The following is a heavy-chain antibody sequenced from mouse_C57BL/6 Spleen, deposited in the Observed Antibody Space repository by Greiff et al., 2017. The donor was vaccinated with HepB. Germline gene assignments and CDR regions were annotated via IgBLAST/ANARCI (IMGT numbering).Heavy chain of an antibody. V-gene: IGHV1-64*01. D-gene: IGHD2-4*01. CDR1: GYTFTSYW. Sequence: QVQLQQSGAELVKPGASVKLSCKASGYTFTSYWMHWVKQRPGQGLEWIGMIHPNSGSTNYNEKFKSKATLTVDKSSSTAYMQLSSLTSEDSAVYYCARKGYDYEDYWGQGTTLTVSS. CDR2: IHPNSGST. CDR3: ARKGYDYEDY. J-gene: IGHJ2*01.